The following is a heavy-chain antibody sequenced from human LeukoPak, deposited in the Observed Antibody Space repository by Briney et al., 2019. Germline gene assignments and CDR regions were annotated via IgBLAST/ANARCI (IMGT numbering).Heavy chain of an antibody. J-gene: IGHJ4*02. CDR2: ISAYNGNT. Sequence: GASVKVSCKASGYTFTSYGISWVRQAPGQGLEWMGWISAYNGNTNYAQKLQGRVTMTTDTSTSTAYMELRSLRSDDTAVYYCARDLDRLWFLEWLNPSDYWGQGTLVTVSS. CDR1: GYTFTSYG. V-gene: IGHV1-18*01. CDR3: ARDLDRLWFLEWLNPSDY. D-gene: IGHD3/OR15-3a*01.